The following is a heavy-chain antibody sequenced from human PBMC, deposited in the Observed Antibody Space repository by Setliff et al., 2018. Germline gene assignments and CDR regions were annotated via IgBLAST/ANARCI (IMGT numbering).Heavy chain of an antibody. Sequence: ASVKVSCKVSGYTLTELSMHWVRQAPGQGLEWMGWISAYSDDTKYAEKFQGRVTMTMDTSTGTAYMELRSLRSDDTAVYICAYDSSGYYPGYWGQGTLVTVSS. CDR2: ISAYSDDT. V-gene: IGHV1-2*02. D-gene: IGHD3-22*01. J-gene: IGHJ4*02. CDR3: AYDSSGYYPGY. CDR1: GYTLTELS.